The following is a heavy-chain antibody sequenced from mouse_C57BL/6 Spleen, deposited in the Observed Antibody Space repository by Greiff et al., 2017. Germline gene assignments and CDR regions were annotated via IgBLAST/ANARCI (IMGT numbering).Heavy chain of an antibody. Sequence: QVQLKQPGAELVKPGASVKLSCKASGYTFTSYWMHWVKQRPGRGLEWIGRIDPNSGGTKYNEKFKSKATLTVDKPSSTAYMQLSSLTSEDSAVYYCAWRGYDYDWFAYWGQGTLVTVSA. CDR3: AWRGYDYDWFAY. V-gene: IGHV1-72*01. CDR1: GYTFTSYW. J-gene: IGHJ3*01. CDR2: IDPNSGGT. D-gene: IGHD2-4*01.